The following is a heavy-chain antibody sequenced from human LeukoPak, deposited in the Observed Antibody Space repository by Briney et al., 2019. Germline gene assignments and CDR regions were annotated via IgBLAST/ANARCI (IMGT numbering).Heavy chain of an antibody. D-gene: IGHD2-8*02. J-gene: IGHJ4*02. CDR2: IFPGDSDT. CDR3: ARRLVATGLDY. CDR1: GYTFTSYW. Sequence: GESLKISCKGSGYTFTSYWIGWVRQMPGKGLEWMGIIFPGDSDTRYSPSFQGQVTISADKSISTAYLQWSSLRASDTAMYYCARRLVATGLDYWGQGTLVTVSS. V-gene: IGHV5-51*01.